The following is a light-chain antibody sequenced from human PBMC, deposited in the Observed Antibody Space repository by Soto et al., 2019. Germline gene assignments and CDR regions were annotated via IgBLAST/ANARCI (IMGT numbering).Light chain of an antibody. CDR1: QSVSNNY. CDR3: QQRHMWPIT. J-gene: IGKJ5*01. Sequence: EIVLTQSPGTLSLSPGERATLSCRASQSVSNNYLAWYQQKPGQAPRLLIYGASSRATGIPVRFSGSGSGTDFTLTISSLEPEDSAVYYCQQRHMWPITFGQGTRLEIK. CDR2: GAS. V-gene: IGKV3D-20*02.